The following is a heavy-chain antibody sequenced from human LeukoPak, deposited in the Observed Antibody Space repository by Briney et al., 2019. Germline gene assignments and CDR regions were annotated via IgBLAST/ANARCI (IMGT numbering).Heavy chain of an antibody. V-gene: IGHV4-59*12. CDR1: GGSISSYY. CDR2: SYYSGST. J-gene: IGHJ5*02. Sequence: SETLSLTCTVSGGSISSYYWGWIRQPPGNGLEWVGYSYYSGSTYYNPSLKSRVTISEDTSKNQFSLKLSSVTAADMAVYYCARDYFYGSGSCYKRLFDPWGQWTLVTVSS. D-gene: IGHD3-10*01. CDR3: ARDYFYGSGSCYKRLFDP.